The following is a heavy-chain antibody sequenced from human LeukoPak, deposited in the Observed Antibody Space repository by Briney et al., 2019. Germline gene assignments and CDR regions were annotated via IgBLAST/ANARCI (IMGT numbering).Heavy chain of an antibody. CDR1: GFTFSSYA. J-gene: IGHJ4*02. D-gene: IGHD3-22*01. CDR3: AKDLGYYYDSSGYYHWDY. Sequence: GGSLRLSCAASGFTFSSYAMSWVRQAPGKGLEWVSAISGSGGSTYYADSVKGRFTISRDNSKNTLYLQTNSLRAEDTAVYYCAKDLGYYYDSSGYYHWDYWGQGTLVTVSS. V-gene: IGHV3-23*01. CDR2: ISGSGGST.